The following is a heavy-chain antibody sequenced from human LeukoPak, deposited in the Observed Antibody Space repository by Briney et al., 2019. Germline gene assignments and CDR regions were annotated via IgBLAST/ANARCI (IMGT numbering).Heavy chain of an antibody. Sequence: GGSLRLSCAASGFTFKDAWMAWVRQAPGKGLEWIGRIRNEVDGATTTYATSVKGRFNISRDDSRNTLYLQMQSLKSEDTALYYRATDPLFHNYWGQGTLVTVSS. V-gene: IGHV3-15*01. D-gene: IGHD2-21*01. CDR2: IRNEVDGATT. CDR3: ATDPLFHNY. CDR1: GFTFKDAW. J-gene: IGHJ4*02.